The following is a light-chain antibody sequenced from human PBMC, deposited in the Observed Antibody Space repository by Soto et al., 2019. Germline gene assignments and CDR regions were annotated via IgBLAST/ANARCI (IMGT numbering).Light chain of an antibody. CDR1: QSVSTN. CDR2: GAS. V-gene: IGKV3-15*01. J-gene: IGKJ1*01. CDR3: QQYDNWPPWT. Sequence: EIVMTQSPATLSVSPGERATLSCRGSQSVSTNLAWYQQKPGQAPRLLIYGASTRATGIPARFSGSGSGTEFTLTISSLQSEDFALYYCQQYDNWPPWTFGQGTRVEIK.